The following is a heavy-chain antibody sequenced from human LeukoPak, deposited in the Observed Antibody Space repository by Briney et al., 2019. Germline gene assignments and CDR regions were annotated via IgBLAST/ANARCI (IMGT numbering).Heavy chain of an antibody. J-gene: IGHJ4*02. V-gene: IGHV4-59*01. CDR1: GGSISSYY. CDR2: IYYSGST. CDR3: ARVGYSGCDARYAGSYYFDY. Sequence: SETLSLTCTVSGGSISSYYWSWIRQPPGKGLEWIGYIYYSGSTNYNPSLKSRVTISVDTSKNQFSLKLSSVTAADTAVYYCARVGYSGCDARYAGSYYFDYWGQGTLVTVSS. D-gene: IGHD5-12*01.